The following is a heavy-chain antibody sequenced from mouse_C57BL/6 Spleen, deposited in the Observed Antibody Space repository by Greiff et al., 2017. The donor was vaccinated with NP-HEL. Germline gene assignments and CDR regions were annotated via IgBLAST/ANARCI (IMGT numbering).Heavy chain of an antibody. CDR1: GFTFSDYG. CDR3: ARGATVVFDY. CDR2: ISSGSSTI. V-gene: IGHV5-17*01. D-gene: IGHD1-1*01. Sequence: EVNVVESGGGLVKPGGSLKLSCAASGFTFSDYGMHWVRQAPEKGLEWVAYISSGSSTIYYADTVKGRFTISRDTAKNTLFLQMTSLRSEDTAMYYCARGATVVFDYWGQGTTLTVSS. J-gene: IGHJ2*01.